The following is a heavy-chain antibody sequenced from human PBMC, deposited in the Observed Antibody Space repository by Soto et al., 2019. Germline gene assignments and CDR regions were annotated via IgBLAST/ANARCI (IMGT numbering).Heavy chain of an antibody. J-gene: IGHJ1*01. Sequence: QVPPVESGGGLVKPGGSLRLSCVISAFTFSDYYMSWVRQAPEKGLECISYISRSGDSTYYADSVKGRFTISRDNAKNPLYRQMDSLRADDTAVYYCVRGHQYFHYWGQGTLVTVSS. V-gene: IGHV3-11*01. CDR2: ISRSGDST. CDR3: VRGHQYFHY. CDR1: AFTFSDYY.